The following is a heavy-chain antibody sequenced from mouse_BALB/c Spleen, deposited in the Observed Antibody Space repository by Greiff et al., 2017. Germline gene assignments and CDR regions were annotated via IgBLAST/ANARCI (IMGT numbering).Heavy chain of an antibody. Sequence: VKLMESGAELVRPGASVKLSCKASGYTFTSYWMNWVKQRPEQGLEWIGRIDPYDSETHYNQKFKDKAILTVDKSSSTAYMQLSSLTSEDSAVYYCARWLPHYYAMDYWGQGTSVTVSS. CDR2: IDPYDSET. J-gene: IGHJ4*01. D-gene: IGHD2-2*01. CDR1: GYTFTSYW. CDR3: ARWLPHYYAMDY. V-gene: IGHV1-52*01.